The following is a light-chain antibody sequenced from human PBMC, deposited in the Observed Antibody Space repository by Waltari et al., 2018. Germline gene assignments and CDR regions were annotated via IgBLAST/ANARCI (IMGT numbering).Light chain of an antibody. CDR2: EVS. J-gene: IGLJ3*02. V-gene: IGLV2-8*01. CDR3: SSYAGSNNRV. CDR1: SSAVGDYTY. Sequence: QSALTQPPSASGSPGQSVTISCTGTSSAVGDYTYVSWYQQHPGKAPKLMIYEVSQRPSGVPDRFSGSKSGNTASLTVSGLQAEDEADYYCSSYAGSNNRVFGGGTKLTVL.